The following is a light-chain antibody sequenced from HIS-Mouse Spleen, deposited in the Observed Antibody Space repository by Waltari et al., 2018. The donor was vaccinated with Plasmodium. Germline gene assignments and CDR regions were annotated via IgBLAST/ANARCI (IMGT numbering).Light chain of an antibody. J-gene: IGLJ2*01. CDR3: QVWDSSSDHPV. CDR1: HIGSKS. V-gene: IGLV3-21*02. Sequence: SYVLTQPPSVSVAPGQTARITCGGNHIGSKSVHWYQQKPGQAPVLVVYDASDRPSGIPERFSGSNSGNTATLTISRVEAGDEADYYCQVWDSSSDHPVFGGGTKLTVL. CDR2: DAS.